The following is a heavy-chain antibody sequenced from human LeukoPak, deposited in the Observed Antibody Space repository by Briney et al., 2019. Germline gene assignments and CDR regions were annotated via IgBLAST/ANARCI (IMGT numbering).Heavy chain of an antibody. CDR2: FTAGGSGT. J-gene: IGHJ4*02. CDR1: GFSVSNYA. CDR3: ARVAGGAMADY. V-gene: IGHV3-23*01. Sequence: HPGGSLRLSCAASGFSVSNYALSWVRQAPGKGLEWVSSFTAGGSGTYNTDSVEGRFTISRDISKNTLYMQMNSLRAEDTAVYYCARVAGGAMADYWGQGTLVTVSS. D-gene: IGHD5-18*01.